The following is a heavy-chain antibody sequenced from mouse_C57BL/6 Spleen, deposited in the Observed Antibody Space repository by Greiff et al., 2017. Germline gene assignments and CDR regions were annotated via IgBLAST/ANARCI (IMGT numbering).Heavy chain of an antibody. CDR1: GYTFTSYW. D-gene: IGHD3-2*02. V-gene: IGHV1-69*01. J-gene: IGHJ3*01. CDR2: IDPSDSYT. Sequence: VQLQQSGAELVMPGASVKLSCKASGYTFTSYWMHWVKQRPGQGLEWIGEIDPSDSYTNYNQKFKGKSTLTVDKSSSTAYMQLSSLTSEDSAVYYCARPLDSSGAWFAYWGQGTLVTVSA. CDR3: ARPLDSSGAWFAY.